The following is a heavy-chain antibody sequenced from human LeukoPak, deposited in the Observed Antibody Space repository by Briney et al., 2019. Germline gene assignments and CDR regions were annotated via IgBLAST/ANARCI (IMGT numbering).Heavy chain of an antibody. V-gene: IGHV3-23*01. J-gene: IGHJ3*02. CDR1: GFTFDIYA. CDR2: ISASANST. Sequence: GGSLRLSCAASGFTFDIYAMTWVRQAPGKGPDWVSGISASANSTYYADSVKGRFIISRDNSKNTLYLQMNSLRVDDMAVYYCARGPSCTSASCYVIGALDIWGLGTTVTVSS. CDR3: ARGPSCTSASCYVIGALDI. D-gene: IGHD2-2*01.